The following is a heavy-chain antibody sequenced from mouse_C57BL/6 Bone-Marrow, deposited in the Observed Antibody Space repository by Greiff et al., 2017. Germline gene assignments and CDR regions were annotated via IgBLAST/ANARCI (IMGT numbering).Heavy chain of an antibody. D-gene: IGHD3-1*01. J-gene: IGHJ3*01. V-gene: IGHV5-6*01. CDR1: GFTFSSYG. CDR2: ISSGGSYT. CDR3: ARDPRAGRAWFAY. Sequence: EVKLVESGGDLVKPGGSLKLSCAASGFTFSSYGMSWVRQTPDKRLEWVATISSGGSYTYYPDSVKGRFTISRDNAKNTLYLQMSSLKSEDTAMYYCARDPRAGRAWFAYWGQGTLVTVSA.